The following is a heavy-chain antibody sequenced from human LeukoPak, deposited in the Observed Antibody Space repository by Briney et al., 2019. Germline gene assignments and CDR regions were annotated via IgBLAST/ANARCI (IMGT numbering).Heavy chain of an antibody. CDR1: GFPFSSSG. D-gene: IGHD6-6*01. J-gene: IGHJ1*01. CDR2: IHADGNSK. Sequence: GGSLRLSCAASGFPFSSSGMLWVRQAPGKGLEWVTFIHADGNSKYYADSVEGRFTVSRDSPKNTLSLQMNSLRVEDTAVYYCARSLTAREYFQHWGQGTLVTVSS. CDR3: ARSLTAREYFQH. V-gene: IGHV3-30*02.